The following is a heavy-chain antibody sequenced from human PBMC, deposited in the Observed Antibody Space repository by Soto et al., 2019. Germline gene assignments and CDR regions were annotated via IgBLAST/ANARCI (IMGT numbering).Heavy chain of an antibody. CDR2: IYYSGST. CDR1: GGSISSGGYY. Sequence: PSETLSLTCTVSGGSISSGGYYWSWIRQHPGKGLEWIGYIYYSGSTYYNPSLKSRVTISVDTSKNQFSLKLSSVTAADTAVYYCARGPYDFWTDVWGQGTTVTVSS. V-gene: IGHV4-31*03. CDR3: ARGPYDFWTDV. J-gene: IGHJ6*02. D-gene: IGHD3-3*01.